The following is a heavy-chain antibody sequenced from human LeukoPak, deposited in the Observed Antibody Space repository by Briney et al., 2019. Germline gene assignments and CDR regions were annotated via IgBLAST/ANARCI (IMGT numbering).Heavy chain of an antibody. J-gene: IGHJ4*02. CDR1: GGSISSRSYY. V-gene: IGHV4-39*01. D-gene: IGHD3-22*01. Sequence: PSETLSLTCTVSGGSISSRSYYWGWIRQPPGKGLEWIGSIYYSGSTYYNPSLKSRVSISVDTSKNQFSLKLNSVTAADTAVYYCARQYYYDSSGYPLDYWGQGTLVTVSS. CDR2: IYYSGST. CDR3: ARQYYYDSSGYPLDY.